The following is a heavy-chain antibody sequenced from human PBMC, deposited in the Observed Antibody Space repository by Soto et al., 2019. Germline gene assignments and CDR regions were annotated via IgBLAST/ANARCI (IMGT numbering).Heavy chain of an antibody. J-gene: IGHJ4*02. V-gene: IGHV3-21*01. CDR3: VRDLHEPLATDALRVAN. D-gene: IGHD2-8*02. CDR1: GFAFYYYN. CDR2: ISGSGIDI. Sequence: PGGSLRLSCAASGFAFYYYNMNWVRQAPGRGLEWVSSISGSGIDIHFTDSVKGRFTISRDNAKTSLYLQMDSLRPEDTAIYYCVRDLHEPLATDALRVANWGQGTQVTVSS.